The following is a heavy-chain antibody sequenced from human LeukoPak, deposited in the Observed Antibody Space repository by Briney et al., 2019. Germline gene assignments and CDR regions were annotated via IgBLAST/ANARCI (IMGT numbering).Heavy chain of an antibody. D-gene: IGHD3-22*01. CDR3: AKRGYYYDSSHYYYFDY. J-gene: IGHJ4*02. CDR2: IYHSGST. CDR1: GVSITSYY. Sequence: SETLSLTCTVSGVSITSYYWSWIRQPPGKGLEWIGSIYHSGSTNDNPSLKSRVTTSVDTSKNQFSLKLSSVTAADTAVYYCAKRGYYYDSSHYYYFDYWGQGTLVTVSS. V-gene: IGHV4-59*08.